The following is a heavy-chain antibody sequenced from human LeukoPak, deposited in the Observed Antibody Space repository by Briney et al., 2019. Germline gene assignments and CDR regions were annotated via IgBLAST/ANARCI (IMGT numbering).Heavy chain of an antibody. CDR3: ARPGGDIVVVPAAIDI. Sequence: KPSETLSLTCTVSGGSISSSSYYWGWIRQPPGKGLEWIGSIYYSGSTYYNPSLKSRVTISVDTSKNQYSLKLSSVTAADTAVYYCARPGGDIVVVPAAIDIWGQGTMVTVSS. CDR1: GGSISSSSYY. V-gene: IGHV4-39*01. D-gene: IGHD2-2*01. CDR2: IYYSGST. J-gene: IGHJ3*02.